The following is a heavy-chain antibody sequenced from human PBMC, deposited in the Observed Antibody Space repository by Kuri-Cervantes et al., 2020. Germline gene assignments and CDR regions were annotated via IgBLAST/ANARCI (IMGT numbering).Heavy chain of an antibody. CDR3: AGSSGYYFDY. J-gene: IGHJ4*02. V-gene: IGHV4-59*01. CDR1: GGFISSYY. Sequence: GSLRLSCTVSGGFISSYYWSWIRQPPGKGLEWIGYIYYSGSTNYNPSLKSRVTISVDTSKNQFSLKLSSVTAADTAVYYCAGSSGYYFDYWGQGTLVTVSS. CDR2: IYYSGST. D-gene: IGHD3-22*01.